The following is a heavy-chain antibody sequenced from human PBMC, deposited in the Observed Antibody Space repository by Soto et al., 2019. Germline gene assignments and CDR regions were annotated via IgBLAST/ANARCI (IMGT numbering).Heavy chain of an antibody. CDR3: ARHLYGFDY. D-gene: IGHD2-8*01. CDR1: GGSISSSSYY. Sequence: SETLSLTCTVSGGSISSSSYYWGWIRQPPGKGLEWIGSIYYSGSTYYNPSLKSRVTISVDTSKNQFSLKLSSVTAADTGVYYCARHLYGFDYWGQGTLVTVSS. CDR2: IYYSGST. J-gene: IGHJ4*02. V-gene: IGHV4-39*01.